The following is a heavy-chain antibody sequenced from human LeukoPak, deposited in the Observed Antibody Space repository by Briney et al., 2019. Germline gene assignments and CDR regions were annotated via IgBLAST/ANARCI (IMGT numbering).Heavy chain of an antibody. CDR1: GSTFSTHP. V-gene: IGHV3-23*01. CDR3: AKILSGTYSFDL. J-gene: IGHJ4*02. CDR2: ISGNSVTI. Sequence: PGESLRLSCTASGSTFSTHPMTWVRQAPGQGLEWVSAISGNSVTIYYADSVKGRFTISRDNSKNTLYLQMYSLRAEGTAVYYCAKILSGTYSFDLWGQGTLVTVSS. D-gene: IGHD1-26*01.